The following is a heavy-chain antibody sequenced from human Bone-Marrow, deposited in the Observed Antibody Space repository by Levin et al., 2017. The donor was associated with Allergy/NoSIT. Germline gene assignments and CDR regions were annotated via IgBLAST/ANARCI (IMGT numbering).Heavy chain of an antibody. CDR3: ARGDDIVVVVAATHASNFDY. CDR1: GFIFSSYW. V-gene: IGHV3-74*01. J-gene: IGHJ4*02. CDR2: INGDGSST. D-gene: IGHD2-15*01. Sequence: GGSLRLSCAASGFIFSSYWMHWVRQVPGKGLVWVSRINGDGSSTNYADSVKGRFTISRDNAKNTLYLQVNSLRAEDTAVYYCARGDDIVVVVAATHASNFDYWGQGTLVTVSS.